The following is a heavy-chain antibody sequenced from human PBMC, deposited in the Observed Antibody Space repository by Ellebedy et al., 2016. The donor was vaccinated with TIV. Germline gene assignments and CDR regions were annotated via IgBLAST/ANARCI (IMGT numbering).Heavy chain of an antibody. CDR3: ARPSSEGQRPRY. CDR2: IIPILGIA. J-gene: IGHJ4*02. V-gene: IGHV1-69*04. D-gene: IGHD1-1*01. Sequence: AASVKVSCKASGGTFSSYAISWVRQAPGQGLEWMGRIIPILGIANYAQKFQGRVTTNADKSTSTASMELSSLRSEDTAVYYCARPSSEGQRPRYWGQGTLVTVSS. CDR1: GGTFSSYA.